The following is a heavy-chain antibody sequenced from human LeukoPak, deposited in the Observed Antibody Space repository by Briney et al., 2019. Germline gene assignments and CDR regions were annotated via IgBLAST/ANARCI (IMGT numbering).Heavy chain of an antibody. J-gene: IGHJ4*02. CDR3: ARSAKYYDILTGLHY. CDR2: ISYDGSNK. Sequence: GGSLRLSCAASGFTFSSYAMHWVRQAPGKGLEWVAVISYDGSNKYYADSVKGRFTISRDNSKNTLYLQMNSLRAEDTAVYYCARSAKYYDILTGLHYWGQGTLVTVSS. CDR1: GFTFSSYA. D-gene: IGHD3-9*01. V-gene: IGHV3-30-3*01.